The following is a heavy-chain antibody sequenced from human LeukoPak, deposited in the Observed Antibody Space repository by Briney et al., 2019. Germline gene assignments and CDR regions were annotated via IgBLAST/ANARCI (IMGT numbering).Heavy chain of an antibody. D-gene: IGHD3-10*01. Sequence: GASVKVSCKASGYTFTGYYKHWVRQAPGQGLEWMGWINPNSGGTNYAQKFQGRVTMTRDTSISTAYMELSRLRSDDTAVYYCARARITMVRGVIGLGDYWGQGTLVTVSS. CDR3: ARARITMVRGVIGLGDY. J-gene: IGHJ4*02. V-gene: IGHV1-2*02. CDR1: GYTFTGYY. CDR2: INPNSGGT.